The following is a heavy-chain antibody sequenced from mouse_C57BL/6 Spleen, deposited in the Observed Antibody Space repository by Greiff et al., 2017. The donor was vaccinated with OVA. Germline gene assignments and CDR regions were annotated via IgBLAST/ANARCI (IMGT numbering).Heavy chain of an antibody. CDR2: INYDGSST. CDR3: ARLGYDVYYFDY. D-gene: IGHD2-2*01. V-gene: IGHV5-16*01. J-gene: IGHJ2*01. CDR1: GFTFSDYY. Sequence: EVKVVESEGGLVQPGSSMKLSCTASGFTFSDYYMAWVRQVPEKGLEWVANINYDGSSTYYLDSLKSRFIISRDNAKNILYLQMSSLKSEDTATYYCARLGYDVYYFDYWGQGTTLTVSS.